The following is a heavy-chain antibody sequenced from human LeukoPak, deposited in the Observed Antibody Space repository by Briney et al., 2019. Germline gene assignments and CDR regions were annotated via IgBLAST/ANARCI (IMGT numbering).Heavy chain of an antibody. CDR3: AKGTIAMSGTSLDY. J-gene: IGHJ4*02. CDR2: ISGSGGST. CDR1: GFTFSNYA. Sequence: GGSLRLSCAASGFTFSNYAINWVRQSPGKGLGWVSAISGSGGSTYYADSVKGRFTNSRDNSKNTLYLQMNSLRAEDTAVYYCAKGTIAMSGTSLDYWGQGTLVTVSS. D-gene: IGHD6-19*01. V-gene: IGHV3-23*01.